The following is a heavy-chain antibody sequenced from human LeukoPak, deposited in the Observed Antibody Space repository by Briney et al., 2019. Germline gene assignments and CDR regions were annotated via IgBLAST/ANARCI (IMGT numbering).Heavy chain of an antibody. J-gene: IGHJ4*02. CDR3: ASGLAVVRGVGY. V-gene: IGHV4-31*03. CDR1: GVSINNDDYY. D-gene: IGHD3-10*01. Sequence: SQTLSLTCTVSGVSINNDDYYWTWVRQEPGKGLEWIGHIYYGGSTYYNPSLKSRVTMSVDTSKTQFSLKLNSVTDADTAVYYCASGLAVVRGVGYWGQGTLVTVSS. CDR2: IYYGGST.